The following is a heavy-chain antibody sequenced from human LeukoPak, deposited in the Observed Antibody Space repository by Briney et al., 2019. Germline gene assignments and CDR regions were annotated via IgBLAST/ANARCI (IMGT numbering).Heavy chain of an antibody. CDR1: GFSISDHY. V-gene: IGHV3-72*01. CDR3: TRVRHGDYFDY. CDR2: VRNKPNGYTT. D-gene: IGHD4-17*01. J-gene: IGHJ4*02. Sequence: GGSLRLSCAASGFSISDHYMDWVRQAAGKGLEWVGRVRNKPNGYTTDYGTSVKGRFTISRDDSKNSLYLQMNSLTSEDTAVYYCTRVRHGDYFDYWGQGTLVCVSS.